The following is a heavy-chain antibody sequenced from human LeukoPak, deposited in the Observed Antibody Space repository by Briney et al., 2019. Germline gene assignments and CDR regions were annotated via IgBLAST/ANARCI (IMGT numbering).Heavy chain of an antibody. CDR3: AREGPMFDSGSYSKSLGY. Sequence: TSETLSLTCTVSGYSINNNYYWDWIRQPPGKGLEFIASIHHSGTTYYNPALKSRVTISVDTSKNQFSLKVNSVTAAVTAVYYCAREGPMFDSGSYSKSLGYWGQGILVTVSS. V-gene: IGHV4-38-2*02. J-gene: IGHJ4*02. CDR1: GYSINNNYY. D-gene: IGHD3-10*01. CDR2: IHHSGTT.